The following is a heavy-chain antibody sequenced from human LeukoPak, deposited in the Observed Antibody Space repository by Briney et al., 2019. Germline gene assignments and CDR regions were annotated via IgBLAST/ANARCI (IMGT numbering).Heavy chain of an antibody. CDR3: AKGYYGSGSYLDY. Sequence: GRSLRLSCAASGFTFSSYGMHWVRQAPGKGLEWVAVISYDGSNKYYADSVKGRFTISRDNSKNTLYLQMNSLRAEDTAVYYCAKGYYGSGSYLDYWGQGTLVTVSS. CDR1: GFTFSSYG. CDR2: ISYDGSNK. V-gene: IGHV3-30*18. D-gene: IGHD3-10*01. J-gene: IGHJ4*02.